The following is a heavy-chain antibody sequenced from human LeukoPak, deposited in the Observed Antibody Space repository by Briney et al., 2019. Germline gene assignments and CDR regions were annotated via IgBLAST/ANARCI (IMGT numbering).Heavy chain of an antibody. CDR2: ISAYNGNT. CDR1: GYTFTSYG. Sequence: ASVKVSCKASGYTFTSYGISWVRQAPGQGLEWLGWISAYNGNTNYAQKLQGRVTMTTDTSTSTAYMELRSLRSDDTAVYYCARNLFRGVIPRPDYWGQGTLVTVSS. V-gene: IGHV1-18*01. CDR3: ARNLFRGVIPRPDY. D-gene: IGHD3-16*02. J-gene: IGHJ4*02.